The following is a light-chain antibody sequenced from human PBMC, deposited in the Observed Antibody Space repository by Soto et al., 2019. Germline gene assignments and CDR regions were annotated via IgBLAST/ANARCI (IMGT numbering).Light chain of an antibody. V-gene: IGKV1-5*03. J-gene: IGKJ4*01. CDR2: KAS. Sequence: QTPGTVSATEREWISMICRVSQSISRWLAWYQQKPGKVPKLLIHKASGLNSGVPSRFSGSGSGKEFTLTISSLQPDDFATYYGQRVISYPPGVFGGGTKVDIK. CDR1: QSISRW. CDR3: QRVISYPPGV.